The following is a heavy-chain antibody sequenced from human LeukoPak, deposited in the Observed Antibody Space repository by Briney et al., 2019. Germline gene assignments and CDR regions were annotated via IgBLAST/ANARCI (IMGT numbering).Heavy chain of an antibody. D-gene: IGHD1-26*01. J-gene: IGHJ6*02. Sequence: ASVKVSCKASGGTFSSYAISWVRQAPGQGLEWMGRIIPILGIANYAQKFQGRVTITADKSTSTAYMELSSLRSEDTAVYYCARPETPQTLSGSYRLNYYYYGMDVWGQGTTVTVSS. CDR3: ARPETPQTLSGSYRLNYYYYGMDV. CDR2: IIPILGIA. V-gene: IGHV1-69*04. CDR1: GGTFSSYA.